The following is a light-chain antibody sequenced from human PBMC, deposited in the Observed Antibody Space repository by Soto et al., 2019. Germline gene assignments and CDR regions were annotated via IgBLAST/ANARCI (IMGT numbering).Light chain of an antibody. CDR3: QVWDRSSTHRV. V-gene: IGLV3-21*04. J-gene: IGLJ2*01. CDR2: SNT. CDR1: NIGSKN. Sequence: SYELTQPPSVSVAPGKTARLTCGGDNIGSKNVHWYHQKPGQAPVLVIYSNTDRTSGIPERFSGSNSGNTATLTISRVEAGDEADYYCQVWDRSSTHRVFGGGTKLTVL.